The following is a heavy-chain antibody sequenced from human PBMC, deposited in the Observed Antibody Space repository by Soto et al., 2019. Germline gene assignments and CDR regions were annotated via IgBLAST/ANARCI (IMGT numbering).Heavy chain of an antibody. J-gene: IGHJ6*02. V-gene: IGHV4-30-2*01. D-gene: IGHD3-3*01. CDR3: ARGIFPYGMDV. CDR1: GGSINSGGYS. Sequence: SETLSLTCGVSGGSINSGGYSWSWIRQPPGRGLEWIGNIYPSGSANYSPSLKTRVTISVDRSMNQFSLNLGSVTAADTAVYYCARGIFPYGMDVWGPGTTVTVSS. CDR2: IYPSGSA.